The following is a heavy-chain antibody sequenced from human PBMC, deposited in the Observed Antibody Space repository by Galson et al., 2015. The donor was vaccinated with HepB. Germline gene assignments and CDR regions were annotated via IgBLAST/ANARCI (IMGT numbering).Heavy chain of an antibody. D-gene: IGHD6-19*01. CDR1: GFTFSSYW. V-gene: IGHV3-7*03. CDR2: IKQDGSEK. Sequence: SLRLSCAASGFTFSSYWMSWVRQAPGKGLEWVANIKQDGSEKYYVDSVKGRFTISRDNAKNSLYLQMNSLRAEDTAVYYCARDQVFVSWYRVAVAGGFDYWGQGTLVTVSS. CDR3: ARDQVFVSWYRVAVAGGFDY. J-gene: IGHJ4*02.